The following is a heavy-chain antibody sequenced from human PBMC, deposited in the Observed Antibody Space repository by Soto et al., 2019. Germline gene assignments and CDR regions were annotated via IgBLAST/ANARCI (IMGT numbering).Heavy chain of an antibody. V-gene: IGHV4-61*01. CDR1: GGSVSSGSYY. J-gene: IGHJ4*02. CDR2: IFYSGST. CDR3: ARGADDYGGNRLHYFDY. D-gene: IGHD4-17*01. Sequence: QVQLQESGPGLVKPSETLSLTCTVSGGSVSSGSYYWTWIRQPPGKGLEWIGYIFYSGSTNYNPSLKSRVTISVDTSKNPFSLTLTSVTAADTAVYYCARGADDYGGNRLHYFDYWGQGTLVTGSS.